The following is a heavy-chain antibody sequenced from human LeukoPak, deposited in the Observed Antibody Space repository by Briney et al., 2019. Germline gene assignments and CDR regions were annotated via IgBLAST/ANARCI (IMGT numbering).Heavy chain of an antibody. CDR2: ISSSSSYI. J-gene: IGHJ4*02. Sequence: PGGSLRLSCAASGFTFSSYSMNWVRQAPGKGLEWVSSISSSSSYIYYADSVKGRFTISRDNAKNSLYLQMNSLRAEDTAVYYCARDFKVSGIAAAVAPVDYWGKGTLVTVSS. D-gene: IGHD6-13*01. CDR3: ARDFKVSGIAAAVAPVDY. V-gene: IGHV3-21*01. CDR1: GFTFSSYS.